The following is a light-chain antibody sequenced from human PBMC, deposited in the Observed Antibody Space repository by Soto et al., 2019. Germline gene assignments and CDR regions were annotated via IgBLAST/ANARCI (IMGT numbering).Light chain of an antibody. Sequence: QSALTQPASVSGSPGQSITISCTGTSSDVGGYNYVSWYQQHPGKAPKLMIYEVSNRPSGVSNRFSGSKSGNTASLTISGLQAGDEADYYCSSYTSSSLCVFGTGTKVTVL. V-gene: IGLV2-14*01. CDR2: EVS. CDR1: SSDVGGYNY. CDR3: SSYTSSSLCV. J-gene: IGLJ1*01.